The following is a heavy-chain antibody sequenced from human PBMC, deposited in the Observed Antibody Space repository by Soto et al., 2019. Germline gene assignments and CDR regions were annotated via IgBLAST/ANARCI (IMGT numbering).Heavy chain of an antibody. J-gene: IGHJ5*02. CDR2: IIPILGIA. D-gene: IGHD6-19*01. Sequence: SVKVSCKASGYTFTGYYMHWVRQAPGQGLEWMGRIIPILGIANYAQKFQGRVTITADKSTSTAYMELSSLRSEDTAVYYCARDPPINSSGSPGGPEKNWFDPWGQGTLVTVSS. V-gene: IGHV1-69*04. CDR3: ARDPPINSSGSPGGPEKNWFDP. CDR1: GYTFTGYY.